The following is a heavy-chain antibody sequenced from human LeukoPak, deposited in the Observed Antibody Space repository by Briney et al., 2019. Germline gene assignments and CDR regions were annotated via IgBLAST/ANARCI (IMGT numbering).Heavy chain of an antibody. J-gene: IGHJ4*02. V-gene: IGHV5-51*01. CDR3: ARRRAVAGIYYFDY. CDR2: IYPANSDT. D-gene: IGHD6-13*01. Sequence: GESLKISCKASGYSFTSYWIGWVRQMPGEGLEWLGIIYPANSDTRYSPSFRGQVTISADKSISTAYLQWSSLKASDTAMYYCARRRAVAGIYYFDYWGQGSLVTVSS. CDR1: GYSFTSYW.